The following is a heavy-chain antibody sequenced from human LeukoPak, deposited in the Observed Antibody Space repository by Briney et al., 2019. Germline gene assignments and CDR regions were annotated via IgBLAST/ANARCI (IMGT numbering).Heavy chain of an antibody. J-gene: IGHJ4*02. V-gene: IGHV1-3*01. CDR3: ARVQRWLQSMGASDY. Sequence: ASVKVSCKASGYTFTSYAMHWVRQAPGQRLEWMGWINAGNGNTKYSQKFQGRVTMTRDTSISTAYMELSRLRSDDTAVYYCARVQRWLQSMGASDYWGQGTLVTVSS. D-gene: IGHD5-24*01. CDR2: INAGNGNT. CDR1: GYTFTSYA.